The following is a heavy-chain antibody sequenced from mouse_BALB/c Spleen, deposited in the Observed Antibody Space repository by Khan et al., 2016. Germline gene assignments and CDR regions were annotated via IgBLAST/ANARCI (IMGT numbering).Heavy chain of an antibody. Sequence: EVELVESGGGLVKPGGSLKLSCAASGFTFSDYYMYWVRQTPEKRLEWVATISDGGTYTYYPDSVKGRFTISRDNAKNNLYLQMSSLKSEDTAIYYCARDYYGSIDYWGQGTTLTVSS. CDR2: ISDGGTYT. CDR1: GFTFSDYY. V-gene: IGHV5-4*02. D-gene: IGHD1-1*01. CDR3: ARDYYGSIDY. J-gene: IGHJ2*01.